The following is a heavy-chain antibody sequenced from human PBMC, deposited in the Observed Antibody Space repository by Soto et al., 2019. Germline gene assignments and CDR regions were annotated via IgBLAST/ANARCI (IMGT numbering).Heavy chain of an antibody. CDR2: IYHTGIA. D-gene: IGHD3-16*01. Sequence: RSLTCTVYGDSITNNHWLSWVRQPPGKGPELIGEIYHTGIANYNPSLESRVAFSVDKSRNQFSLSLTSVTAADTAVYYCVSKLGPYYYGLDVWGQGTTVTVSS. CDR3: VSKLGPYYYGLDV. V-gene: IGHV4-4*02. CDR1: GDSITNNHW. J-gene: IGHJ6*02.